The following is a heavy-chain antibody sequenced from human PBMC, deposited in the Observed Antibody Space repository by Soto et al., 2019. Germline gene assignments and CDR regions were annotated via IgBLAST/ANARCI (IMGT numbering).Heavy chain of an antibody. Sequence: QITLKESGPPLVKPTQTLTLTCTFSGFSLRTRGVGVAWIRQRPGEALEWLALIYWDDDKRYIPSLKNRHTLXKXIPKNQVVLAMTDMDPVDTATYYCAHRGYSSGWFDYWGQGIVVTVSS. V-gene: IGHV2-5*02. J-gene: IGHJ4*02. CDR2: IYWDDDK. CDR1: GFSLRTRGVG. D-gene: IGHD6-19*01. CDR3: AHRGYSSGWFDY.